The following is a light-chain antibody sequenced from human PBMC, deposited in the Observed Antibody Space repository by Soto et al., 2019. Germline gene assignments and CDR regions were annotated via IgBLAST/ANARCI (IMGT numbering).Light chain of an antibody. CDR3: QQYGGSPPQT. V-gene: IGKV3-20*01. CDR1: QSVTSNY. J-gene: IGKJ1*01. CDR2: GAS. Sequence: ESVLTQSPGTLSVSPGERATLSCRASQSVTSNYLAWYQHKPGQAPRLLIHGASSRATGIPDRFSGSGSGTDFTLIISRLEPDDFAVYYWQQYGGSPPQTFGQGTKVEIK.